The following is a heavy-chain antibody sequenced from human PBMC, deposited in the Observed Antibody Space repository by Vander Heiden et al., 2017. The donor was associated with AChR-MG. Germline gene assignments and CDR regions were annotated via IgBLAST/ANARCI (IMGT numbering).Heavy chain of an antibody. V-gene: IGHV3-33*01. J-gene: IGHJ4*02. CDR3: ARPYYYDSSGYFNY. CDR2: IWYDGSNK. Sequence: QVQLVESGGGVGQPGRPLRPSCAASGLPSGSYGMHWVRQAPGKGLEWVAVIWYDGSNKYYADSVKGRFTISRDNSKNTLYLQMNSLRAEDTAVYYCARPYYYDSSGYFNYWGQGTLVTVSS. D-gene: IGHD3-22*01. CDR1: GLPSGSYG.